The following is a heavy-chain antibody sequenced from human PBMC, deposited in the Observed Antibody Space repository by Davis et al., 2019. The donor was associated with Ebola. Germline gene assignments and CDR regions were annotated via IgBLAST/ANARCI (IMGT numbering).Heavy chain of an antibody. Sequence: ASVKVSCKASGYTFTSYGISWVRQAPGQGLEWMGWISAYNGNTNYAQKLQGRVTMTTDTSTRTAYMELRSLRSDDTAVYYCARSITMIVVVNGWFDPWGQGTLVTVSS. V-gene: IGHV1-18*01. CDR3: ARSITMIVVVNGWFDP. D-gene: IGHD3-22*01. CDR2: ISAYNGNT. CDR1: GYTFTSYG. J-gene: IGHJ5*02.